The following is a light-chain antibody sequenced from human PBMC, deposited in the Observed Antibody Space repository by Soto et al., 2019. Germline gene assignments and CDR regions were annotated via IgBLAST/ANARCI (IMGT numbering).Light chain of an antibody. V-gene: IGKV1-39*01. CDR1: QSISRY. CDR3: QQSYNGPFT. J-gene: IGKJ3*01. Sequence: DIQMTQSPSSLSASVGDRVTVTCRAGQSISRYLNWYQQRPGKAPNLLIYSASSLQTGVPSRFSGSGSGTDFTLTITNLQPEDFATYDGQQSYNGPFTVGPGTKVD. CDR2: SAS.